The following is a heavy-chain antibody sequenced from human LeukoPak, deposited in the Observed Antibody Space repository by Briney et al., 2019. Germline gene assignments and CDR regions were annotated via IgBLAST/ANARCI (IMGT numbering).Heavy chain of an antibody. CDR1: GGSISSYY. CDR2: IYYSGST. Sequence: SETLSLTCAVSGGSISSYYLSWIRQPSGKGLEWIGYIYYSGSTNYNPSLKSRVTISVDASKNKFSLKLSSVTAADTAVYYCARGSYYYDSQFDPWGQGTLVTVSS. V-gene: IGHV4-59*01. CDR3: ARGSYYYDSQFDP. J-gene: IGHJ5*02. D-gene: IGHD3-22*01.